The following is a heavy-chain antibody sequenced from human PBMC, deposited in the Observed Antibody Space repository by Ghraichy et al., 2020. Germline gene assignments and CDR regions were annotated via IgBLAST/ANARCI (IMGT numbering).Heavy chain of an antibody. Sequence: GGSLRLSCAASGFTFSSFGMHWVRQVPGKGLEWVAVISHDGITKYYADSVKGRFTISRDSSKNTLYLQMNSLRAEDTAVYYCAKSRISGLHQNYDMDVWGQGATVTLSS. V-gene: IGHV3-30*18. CDR3: AKSRISGLHQNYDMDV. CDR1: GFTFSSFG. CDR2: ISHDGITK. J-gene: IGHJ6*02. D-gene: IGHD6-25*01.